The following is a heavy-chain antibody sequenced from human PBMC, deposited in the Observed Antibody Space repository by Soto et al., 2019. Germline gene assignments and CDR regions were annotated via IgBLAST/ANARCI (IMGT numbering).Heavy chain of an antibody. CDR3: AKSMPEYYYYGMDV. J-gene: IGHJ6*02. CDR2: IYYSGST. D-gene: IGHD2-2*01. CDR1: GGSISSGGYY. Sequence: SETLSLTCTVSGGSISSGGYYWSWIRQHPGKGLEWIGYIYYSGSTYYNPSLKSRVTISVDTSKNQFSLKLSSVTAADTSVYYCAKSMPEYYYYGMDVWGQGTTVIVSS. V-gene: IGHV4-31*02.